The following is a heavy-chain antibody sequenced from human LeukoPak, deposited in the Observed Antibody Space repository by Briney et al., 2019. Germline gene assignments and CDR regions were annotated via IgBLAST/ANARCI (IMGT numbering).Heavy chain of an antibody. CDR3: ARGVTTFFDH. Sequence: SETLSLTCTLSGGFIGSFYWSWIRQSPGGDLEWIGHVSDFESFSDSDSGSVDDSENTSYNPALKSRVTISLDTSKKQVSLKLRTVTAADTAIYFCARGVTTFFDHWGQGILVAVSS. CDR1: GGFIGSFY. J-gene: IGHJ4*02. D-gene: IGHD4-17*01. V-gene: IGHV4-59*01. CDR2: VSDFESFSDSDSGSVDDSENT.